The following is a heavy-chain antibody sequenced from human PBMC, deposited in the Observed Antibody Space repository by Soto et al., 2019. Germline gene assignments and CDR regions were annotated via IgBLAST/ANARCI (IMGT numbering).Heavy chain of an antibody. V-gene: IGHV3-7*03. CDR3: ARGLPYYDFGSGYGMDV. CDR1: GFTFSSYW. CDR2: IKQDGSEK. D-gene: IGHD3-3*01. J-gene: IGHJ6*02. Sequence: EVQLVESGGGLVQPGGSLRLSCAASGFTFSSYWMSWVRQAPGKGLEWVANIKQDGSEKYYVDSVKGRFTISRDNAKNSLYLQMNSLRAEDTAVYYCARGLPYYDFGSGYGMDVWGQGTTVTVSS.